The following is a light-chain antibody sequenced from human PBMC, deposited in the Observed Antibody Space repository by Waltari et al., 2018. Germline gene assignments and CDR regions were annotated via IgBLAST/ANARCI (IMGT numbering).Light chain of an antibody. J-gene: IGLJ2*01. V-gene: IGLV1-44*01. CDR2: STN. Sequence: QSVLTQPPSASGTPGQRVSISCSGSSSNIGRKSVTWYQQVPGTAPKLLIYSTNQRPSGVPDRFSGSKSGTSASLAISGLQSEDEADYYCATWDDSLNGLFGGGTKLTVL. CDR1: SSNIGRKS. CDR3: ATWDDSLNGL.